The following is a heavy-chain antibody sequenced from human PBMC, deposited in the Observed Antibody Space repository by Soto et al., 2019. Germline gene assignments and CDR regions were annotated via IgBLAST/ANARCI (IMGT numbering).Heavy chain of an antibody. CDR2: IIPIFGTA. D-gene: IGHD5-18*01. CDR1: GGTFSSYA. V-gene: IGHV1-69*01. CDR3: ARVMGYSYGYQKNMFYP. Sequence: QVQLVQSGAEVKKPGSSVKVSCKASGGTFSSYAISWVRQAPGQGLEWMGGIIPIFGTANYAQKFQGRVKITADDSTSTAYMELSSLRSEDTAVYYCARVMGYSYGYQKNMFYPWGQGTLVTVSS. J-gene: IGHJ5*02.